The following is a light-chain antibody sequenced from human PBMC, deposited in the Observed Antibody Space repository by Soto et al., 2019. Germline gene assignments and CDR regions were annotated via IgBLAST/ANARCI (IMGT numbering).Light chain of an antibody. CDR1: QNIDRK. Sequence: ETLMRQSPVTLSVSPGERATLSCRASQNIDRKLAWYQQKPGQSPRLLVYDASVRATGIPATFSGSGSGTEFTLTIASLQSDDFAFYYCQHYKNWPYTFGQGTRLEIK. CDR3: QHYKNWPYT. CDR2: DAS. J-gene: IGKJ5*01. V-gene: IGKV3-15*01.